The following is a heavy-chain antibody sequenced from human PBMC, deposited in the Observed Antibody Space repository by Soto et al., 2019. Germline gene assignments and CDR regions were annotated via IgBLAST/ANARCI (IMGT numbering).Heavy chain of an antibody. D-gene: IGHD3-3*01. V-gene: IGHV1-18*01. J-gene: IGHJ6*02. CDR2: INVYNGNT. CDR3: GRSYDFWSGYRPPYYGMDV. CDR1: GYTFTNYG. Sequence: ASVKVSCKASGYTFTNYGISWVRQAPGQGLEWMGWINVYNGNTKYAQKVRGRVTMTTDTSTSTAYMELSSLRSEDTAVYYCGRSYDFWSGYRPPYYGMDVWGQGTTVTVSS.